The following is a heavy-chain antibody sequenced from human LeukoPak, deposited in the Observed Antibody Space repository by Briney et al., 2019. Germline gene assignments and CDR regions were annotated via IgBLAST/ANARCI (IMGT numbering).Heavy chain of an antibody. CDR2: IDWDDDK. V-gene: IGHV2-70*11. J-gene: IGHJ6*02. CDR3: ARVFYSNYDFSPIYYYGMDV. D-gene: IGHD4-4*01. Sequence: SGPALVKPTQTLTLTCTFSGFSLSTSGMCVSWIRQPPGKALEWLARIDWDDDKYYSTSLKTRLTISKDTSKNQVVLTMTNMDPVDTATYYCARVFYSNYDFSPIYYYGMDVWGQGTTVTVSS. CDR1: GFSLSTSGMC.